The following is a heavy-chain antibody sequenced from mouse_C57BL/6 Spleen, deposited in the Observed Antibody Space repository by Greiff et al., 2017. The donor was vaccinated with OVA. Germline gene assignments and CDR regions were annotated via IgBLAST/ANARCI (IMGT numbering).Heavy chain of an antibody. CDR2: IYPGDGDT. Sequence: VQLQQSGPELVKPGASVMISCKASGYAFSSSWMNWVKQRPGKGLEWIGRIYPGDGDTNYNGKFKGKATLTADKSSSTAYMQLSSLTSEDSAVYFCARHYYGPFFDYWGQGTTLTVSS. CDR1: GYAFSSSW. CDR3: ARHYYGPFFDY. V-gene: IGHV1-82*01. D-gene: IGHD1-1*01. J-gene: IGHJ2*01.